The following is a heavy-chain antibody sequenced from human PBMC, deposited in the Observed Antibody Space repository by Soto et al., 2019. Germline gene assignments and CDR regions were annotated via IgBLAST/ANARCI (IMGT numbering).Heavy chain of an antibody. CDR1: GFIFSNYA. J-gene: IGHJ4*02. Sequence: EVQMLESGGGLVQPGGSLRLSCAPSGFIFSNYAMSWVRQARGKGLEWVSAMSGSGADTYYTVSVKSRFAISRDNFKNKLELQMNIQRAEAADGYYSAKDTVRGGGSVFDYWGQGTLVTISS. CDR3: AKDTVRGGGSVFDY. V-gene: IGHV3-23*01. CDR2: MSGSGADT. D-gene: IGHD3-10*01.